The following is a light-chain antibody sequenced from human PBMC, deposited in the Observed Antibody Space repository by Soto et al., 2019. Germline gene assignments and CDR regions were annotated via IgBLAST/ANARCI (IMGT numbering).Light chain of an antibody. CDR2: DVS. V-gene: IGLV2-14*01. J-gene: IGLJ2*01. CDR3: SSYTSSSTSRV. Sequence: QSALTQPASVSGSPGQSITISCTGTSSDVGGYNYVSWYQQHPGKAPKLMIYDVSNRPSGVSNRFSGSKSGNTASLTISWLQAEDEADYYCSSYTSSSTSRVFGGGTKLTVL. CDR1: SSDVGGYNY.